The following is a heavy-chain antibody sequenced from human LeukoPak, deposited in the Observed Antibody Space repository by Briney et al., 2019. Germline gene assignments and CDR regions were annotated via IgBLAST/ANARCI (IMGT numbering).Heavy chain of an antibody. V-gene: IGHV4-39*01. CDR2: IYYSGST. Sequence: SETLSLTCTVSGGSISSSSYYWGWIRQPPGKGLGWIGSIYYSGSTYYNPSLKSRVTISVDTSKNQFSLKLSSVTAADTAVYYCARHIGGWLYYFDYWGQGTLVTVSS. CDR3: ARHIGGWLYYFDY. CDR1: GGSISSSSYY. J-gene: IGHJ4*02. D-gene: IGHD6-19*01.